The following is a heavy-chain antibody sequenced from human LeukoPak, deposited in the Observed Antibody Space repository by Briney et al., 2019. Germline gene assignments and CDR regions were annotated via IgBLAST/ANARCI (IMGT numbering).Heavy chain of an antibody. V-gene: IGHV3-30-3*01. CDR3: ARDLRQLITNSFDY. Sequence: GGSLRLSCAASGFTFSSYAMHWVRQAPGKGLEWVAVISYDGSNKYYADSVKGRFTISRDNSKNTLYLQMNSLRAEDTAVYYCARDLRQLITNSFDYWGQGTLVTVSS. D-gene: IGHD3-22*01. CDR2: ISYDGSNK. J-gene: IGHJ4*02. CDR1: GFTFSSYA.